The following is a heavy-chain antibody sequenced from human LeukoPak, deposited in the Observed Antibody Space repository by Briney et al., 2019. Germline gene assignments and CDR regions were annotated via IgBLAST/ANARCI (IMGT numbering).Heavy chain of an antibody. Sequence: ASVKVSCKASGYTFTSYDINWVRQATGQGLEWMGWMNPNSGNTGYAQKFQGRVTMTRNTPISTAYMELRSLRSEDTAVYYCARGQWEDGGNWFDPWGQGTLVTVSS. D-gene: IGHD1-26*01. CDR1: GYTFTSYD. CDR2: MNPNSGNT. V-gene: IGHV1-8*01. CDR3: ARGQWEDGGNWFDP. J-gene: IGHJ5*02.